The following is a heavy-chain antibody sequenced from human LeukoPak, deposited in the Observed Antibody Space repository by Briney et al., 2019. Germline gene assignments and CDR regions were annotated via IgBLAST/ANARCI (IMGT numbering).Heavy chain of an antibody. J-gene: IGHJ4*02. CDR2: ISSSSSYI. CDR3: ARESPHVYYFDY. V-gene: IGHV3-21*01. Sequence: GGSLRLSCAASGFTFSSYSMNWVRQAPGKGLEWVSSISSSSSYIYYADSVKGRFTISRDNAKNSLYLQMNSLRAEDTAVYYCARESPHVYYFDYWGQGTLVTVSS. CDR1: GFTFSSYS.